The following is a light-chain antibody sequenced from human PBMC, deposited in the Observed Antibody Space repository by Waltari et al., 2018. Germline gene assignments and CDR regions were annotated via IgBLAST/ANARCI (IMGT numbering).Light chain of an antibody. J-gene: IGLJ3*02. CDR3: LLYVPSGIWV. CDR1: AGPGSSRSF. Sequence: QTVVTQEPSLSVSPGGTVPITCGFSAGPGSSRSFPRWYRQTPGQAPLTLLYNTNSWSSGVPDRFSGSIRENKAALTITGAQADDESYYYCLLYVPSGIWVFGGGTKLTVL. V-gene: IGLV8-61*01. CDR2: NTN.